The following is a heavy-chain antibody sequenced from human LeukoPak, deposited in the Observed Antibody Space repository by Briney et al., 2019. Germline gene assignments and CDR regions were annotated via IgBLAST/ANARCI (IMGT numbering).Heavy chain of an antibody. V-gene: IGHV3-23*01. D-gene: IGHD6-19*01. CDR2: ISGSAGKT. CDR3: AKEDSTGAGWFDP. CDR1: GFIFSSYA. J-gene: IGHJ5*02. Sequence: GGSLRLSCGASGFIFSSYAMSWVRQAPGKGLEWVSAISGSAGKTYYADSVKGRFTISRDNSKNTMCLQMNSLRAEDTAIYYCAKEDSTGAGWFDPWGQGTLVTVSS.